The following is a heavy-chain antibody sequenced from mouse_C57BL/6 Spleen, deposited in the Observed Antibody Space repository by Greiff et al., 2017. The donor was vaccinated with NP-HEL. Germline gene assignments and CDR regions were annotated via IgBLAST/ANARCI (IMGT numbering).Heavy chain of an antibody. CDR2: IDPSDSYT. D-gene: IGHD2-5*01. CDR3: ARGGPYSNHAMDY. V-gene: IGHV1-69*01. Sequence: QVQLQQPGAELVMPGASVKLSCKASGYTFTSYWMHWVKQRPGQGLEWIGEIDPSDSYTNYNQKFKGKSTLTVDKSSSTAYMQLSSLTSEDSAVYYCARGGPYSNHAMDYWGQGTSVTVSS. J-gene: IGHJ4*01. CDR1: GYTFTSYW.